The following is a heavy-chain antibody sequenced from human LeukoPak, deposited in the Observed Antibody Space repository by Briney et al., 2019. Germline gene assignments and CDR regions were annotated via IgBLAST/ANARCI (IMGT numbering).Heavy chain of an antibody. CDR2: IKSKTDGGTT. D-gene: IGHD6-13*01. Sequence: GGSLRPSCAASGFTFSNAWMSWVRQAPGKGLEWVGRIKSKTDGGTTDYAAPVKGRFTISRDDSKNTLYLQMNSLKTEDTAVYYCTTEVAIAAAGTLFDYWGQGTLVTVSS. CDR3: TTEVAIAAAGTLFDY. V-gene: IGHV3-15*01. J-gene: IGHJ4*02. CDR1: GFTFSNAW.